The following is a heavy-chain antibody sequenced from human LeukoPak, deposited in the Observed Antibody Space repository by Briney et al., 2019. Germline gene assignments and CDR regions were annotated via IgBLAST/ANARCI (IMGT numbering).Heavy chain of an antibody. V-gene: IGHV3-23*01. J-gene: IGHJ4*02. CDR2: ISGSGGST. D-gene: IGHD3-16*01. CDR3: AKDPAAFGGAGYFDY. Sequence: GGSLRLSCAPSGFTFSSYAMGWVRQAPGKGLEWVSAISGSGGSTYYADSVKGRFTISRDNSKNTLYLQMNSLRAEDTAVYYCAKDPAAFGGAGYFDYWGQGTLVTVSS. CDR1: GFTFSSYA.